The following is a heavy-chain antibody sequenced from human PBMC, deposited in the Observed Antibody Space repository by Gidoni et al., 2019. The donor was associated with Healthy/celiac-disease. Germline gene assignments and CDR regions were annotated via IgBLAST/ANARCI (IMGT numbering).Heavy chain of an antibody. J-gene: IGHJ4*02. CDR1: GFTFSSYA. D-gene: IGHD3-22*01. V-gene: IGHV3-23*01. Sequence: EVQLLESGGGLVQPGVSLRLSCAASGFTFSSYAMSWVRQAPGKGLEWVSAISGSGGSTYYADSVKGRFTISRDNSKNTLYLQMNSLRAEDTAVYYCAKIQVVITMFDYWGQGTLVTVSS. CDR2: ISGSGGST. CDR3: AKIQVVITMFDY.